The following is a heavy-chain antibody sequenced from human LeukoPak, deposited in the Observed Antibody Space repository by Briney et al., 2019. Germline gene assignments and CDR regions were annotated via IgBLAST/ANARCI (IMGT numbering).Heavy chain of an antibody. J-gene: IGHJ6*04. V-gene: IGHV4-31*03. D-gene: IGHD2-21*02. CDR1: GGSISSGGYY. CDR2: IYYSGST. CDR3: ARAKAPPCGGDCYTVISYYYYGMDV. Sequence: SQTLSLTCTVSGGSISSGGYYWSWIRQHPGKGLEWIGYIYYSGSTYYNPSLKSRVTISVDTSENQFSLKLSSVTAADTAVYYCARAKAPPCGGDCYTVISYYYYGMDVWGKGTTVTVSS.